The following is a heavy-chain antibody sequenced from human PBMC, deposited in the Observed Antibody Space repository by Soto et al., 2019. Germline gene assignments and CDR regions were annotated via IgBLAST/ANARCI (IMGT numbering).Heavy chain of an antibody. J-gene: IGHJ4*02. CDR2: MQPSTGRT. CDR3: ARGVSAGVDY. Sequence: GASVKVSCKASGYSFTKYHMHWVRQTAGQGLEWMGWMQPSTGRTGYAQKFQGRVTMTRDTSINTAYMELTTLTSDDTAFYYCARGVSAGVDYWGQGTLVTVSS. D-gene: IGHD1-26*01. CDR1: GYSFTKYH. V-gene: IGHV1-8*01.